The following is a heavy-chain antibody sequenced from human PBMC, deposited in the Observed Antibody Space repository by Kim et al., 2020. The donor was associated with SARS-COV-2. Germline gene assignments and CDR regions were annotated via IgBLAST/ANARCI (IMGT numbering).Heavy chain of an antibody. CDR3: ARDLTVYYDAFDI. D-gene: IGHD3-10*01. V-gene: IGHV3-48*02. J-gene: IGHJ3*02. Sequence: YADSVKGRFTISRDNAKNSLYLQMNSLRDEDTAVYYCARDLTVYYDAFDIWGQGTMVTVSS.